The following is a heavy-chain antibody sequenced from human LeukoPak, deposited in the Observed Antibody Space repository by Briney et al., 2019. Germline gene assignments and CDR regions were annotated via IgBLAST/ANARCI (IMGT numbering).Heavy chain of an antibody. V-gene: IGHV3-23*01. J-gene: IGHJ4*02. CDR2: ITKNGDKT. D-gene: IGHD1-26*01. CDR3: ARDSYGANAY. Sequence: TGGSLRLSCVASGFTFSNYVMRWVRQAPGKGLEWVSTITKNGDKTYYADSVKGRFAISRDNSKNTTYLQVDSLRAEDTALYYCARDSYGANAYWGQGTLVTVSS. CDR1: GFTFSNYV.